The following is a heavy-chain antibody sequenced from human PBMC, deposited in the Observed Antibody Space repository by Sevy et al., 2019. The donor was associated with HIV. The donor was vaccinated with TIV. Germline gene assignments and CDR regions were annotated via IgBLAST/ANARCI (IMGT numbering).Heavy chain of an antibody. Sequence: SETLSLTCTVSGGSISSYYWSWIRQPAGKGLEWIGRIYTSGSTNYNPSLKSRVTMSVDTSKNQFSLKLSSVTAADTAVYYGARGGMTIWGDYYYGMDVWGQGTTVTVSS. CDR2: IYTSGST. D-gene: IGHD3-16*01. CDR1: GGSISSYY. CDR3: ARGGMTIWGDYYYGMDV. J-gene: IGHJ6*02. V-gene: IGHV4-4*07.